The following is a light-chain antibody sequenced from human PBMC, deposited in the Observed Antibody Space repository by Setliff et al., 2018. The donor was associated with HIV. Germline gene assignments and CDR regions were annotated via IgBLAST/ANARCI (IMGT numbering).Light chain of an antibody. CDR1: KIGRKS. Sequence: SYELTQPPSVSVAPGKTARITCGGNKIGRKSVHWHQQKPGQAPVLVVYDDSDQPSKISERFSGSKSGNMATLTINRAEAGDEGDYYCQVWDNNGDFYVFGSGTKVTVL. V-gene: IGLV3-21*03. CDR3: QVWDNNGDFYV. J-gene: IGLJ1*01. CDR2: DDS.